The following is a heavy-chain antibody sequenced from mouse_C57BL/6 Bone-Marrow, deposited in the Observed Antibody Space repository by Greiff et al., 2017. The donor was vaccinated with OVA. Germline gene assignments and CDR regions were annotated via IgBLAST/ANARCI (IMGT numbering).Heavy chain of an antibody. CDR1: GYTFTDYN. Sequence: EVQLQQSGPELVKPGASVKMSCKASGYTFTDYNMHWVKQSHGKSLEWIGYINPNNGGTSYNQKFKGKATLTVNKSSSTAYMELRSLTSEDSAVDYCASSYYYGRSRFAYWGQGTLVTVSA. V-gene: IGHV1-22*01. CDR3: ASSYYYGRSRFAY. D-gene: IGHD1-1*01. CDR2: INPNNGGT. J-gene: IGHJ3*01.